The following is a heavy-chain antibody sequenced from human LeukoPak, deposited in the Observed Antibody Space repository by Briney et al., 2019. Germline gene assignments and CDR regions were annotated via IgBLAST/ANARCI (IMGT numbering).Heavy chain of an antibody. CDR3: AREGNCTNGVCLDDAFDI. V-gene: IGHV1-8*03. CDR2: MNPNSGNT. D-gene: IGHD2-8*01. J-gene: IGHJ3*02. CDR1: GYTFTSYD. Sequence: ASVKVSCKASGYTFTSYDINWVRQATGQGLEWMGWMNPNSGNTGYAPKFQGRVTITRNTSISTAYMELSSLRSEDTAVYYCAREGNCTNGVCLDDAFDIWGQGTMVTVSS.